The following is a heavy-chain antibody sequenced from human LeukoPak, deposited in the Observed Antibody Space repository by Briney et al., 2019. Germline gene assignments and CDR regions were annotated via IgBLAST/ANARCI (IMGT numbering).Heavy chain of an antibody. CDR3: ARAGCSGGSCYATNWYFDL. J-gene: IGHJ2*01. CDR1: GGTFSSYA. V-gene: IGHV1-69*13. Sequence: ASVKVSCKASGGTFSSYAISWVRQAPGQGLEWMGGIIPIFGTANYVQKFQGRVTITADESTSTAYMELSSLRSEDTAVYYCARAGCSGGSCYATNWYFDLWGRGTLVTVSS. CDR2: IIPIFGTA. D-gene: IGHD2-15*01.